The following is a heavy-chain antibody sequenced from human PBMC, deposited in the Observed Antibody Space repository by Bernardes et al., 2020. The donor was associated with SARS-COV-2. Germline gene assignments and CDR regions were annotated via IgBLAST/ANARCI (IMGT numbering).Heavy chain of an antibody. CDR1: GYSFISHW. V-gene: IGHV5-51*01. CDR2: IYPGDSDT. D-gene: IGHD6-6*01. Sequence: GESLKISCKSSGYSFISHWIAWVRQMPGKGLEWMGIIYPGDSDTAYSPSFQGQVTISADKSINTAYLQWSSLKASDTAMYYCARLLGSSTSPFDYWGQGTLVTVSS. CDR3: ARLLGSSTSPFDY. J-gene: IGHJ4*02.